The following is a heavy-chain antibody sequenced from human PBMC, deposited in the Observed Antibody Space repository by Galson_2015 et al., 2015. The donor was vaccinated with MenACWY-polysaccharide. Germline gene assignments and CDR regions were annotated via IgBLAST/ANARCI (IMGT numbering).Heavy chain of an antibody. D-gene: IGHD3-3*02. Sequence: SLRLSCAASGFTFNSYWMHWVRQVPGKGLVWVSLINSDGSSTNYADPVKGRFTISRDNGKNTLYLQMNSLRAEDTAVYYCARILSRARLDPWGQGTLVTVSS. CDR1: GFTFNSYW. V-gene: IGHV3-74*01. CDR3: ARILSRARLDP. J-gene: IGHJ5*02. CDR2: INSDGSST.